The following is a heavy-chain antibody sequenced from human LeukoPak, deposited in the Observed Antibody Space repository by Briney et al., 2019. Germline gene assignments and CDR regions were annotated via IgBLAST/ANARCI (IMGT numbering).Heavy chain of an antibody. V-gene: IGHV3-43*01. CDR1: GFTLAQYM. CDR2: ITWDGATT. D-gene: IGHD3-22*01. CDR3: TKDYGNYRGFDY. J-gene: IGHJ4*02. Sequence: GGSLRLSCAASGFTLAQYMMHWVRQVPGKGLEGVSHITWDGATTHYADSVKGRFTISRDNRKNSLYLQMNSLRIEDTALYYCTKDYGNYRGFDYWGQGTLVTVSS.